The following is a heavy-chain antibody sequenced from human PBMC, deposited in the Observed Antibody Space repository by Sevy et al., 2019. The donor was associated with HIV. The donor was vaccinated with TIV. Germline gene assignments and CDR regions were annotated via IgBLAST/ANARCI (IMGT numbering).Heavy chain of an antibody. Sequence: GGSLRLSCAASGFTFSSYGMHWVRQAPGEGLEWVAVIWYDGSNKHYADSVKGRFTISRDNAKNTLYLQMNSLRAEDTAVYYCAKVGSISGWLNYYHYYMDVWGKGTTVTVSS. V-gene: IGHV3-33*06. D-gene: IGHD6-19*01. J-gene: IGHJ6*03. CDR3: AKVGSISGWLNYYHYYMDV. CDR1: GFTFSSYG. CDR2: IWYDGSNK.